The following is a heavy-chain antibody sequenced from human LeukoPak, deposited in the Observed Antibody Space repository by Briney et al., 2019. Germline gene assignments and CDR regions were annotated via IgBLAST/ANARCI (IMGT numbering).Heavy chain of an antibody. CDR2: IYYSGST. CDR3: ARGSLSDYYDSSGYYEEYFQH. Sequence: PSQTLSLTCTVSGGSISSGDYYWSWIRQHPGKGLEWIGYIYYSGSTYYNPSLKSRVTISVDTSKNQFSLKLISVTAADTAVYYCARGSLSDYYDSSGYYEEYFQHWGQGTLVTVSS. V-gene: IGHV4-31*03. CDR1: GGSISSGDYY. J-gene: IGHJ1*01. D-gene: IGHD3-22*01.